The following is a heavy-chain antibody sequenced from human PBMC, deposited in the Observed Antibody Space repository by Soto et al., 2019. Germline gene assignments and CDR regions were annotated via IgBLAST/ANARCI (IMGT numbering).Heavy chain of an antibody. CDR2: IWYDGSNK. CDR3: ARDSYYYDSSGSFDY. CDR1: GFTFSSYG. V-gene: IGHV3-33*01. J-gene: IGHJ4*02. D-gene: IGHD3-22*01. Sequence: PGGSLRLSCVASGFTFSSYGMHWVRQAPGKGLEWVAVIWYDGSNKYYADSVKGRFTISRDNSKNTLYLQMSSLRAEDTAVYYCARDSYYYDSSGSFDYWGQGTLVTVSS.